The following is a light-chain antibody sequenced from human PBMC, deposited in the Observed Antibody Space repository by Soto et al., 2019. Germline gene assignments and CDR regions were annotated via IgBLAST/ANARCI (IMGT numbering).Light chain of an antibody. CDR1: QSVSSSY. J-gene: IGKJ1*01. Sequence: EVVLTQSPGTLSLSPGERATFSCRASQSVSSSYLAWYQQKPGQAPRLLIYGAFKRATGIPARFSGSGSGTDFTLTISSLEPEDFAVYYSQQYYRWPQPFGQGAKA. CDR2: GAF. V-gene: IGKV3-20*01. CDR3: QQYYRWPQP.